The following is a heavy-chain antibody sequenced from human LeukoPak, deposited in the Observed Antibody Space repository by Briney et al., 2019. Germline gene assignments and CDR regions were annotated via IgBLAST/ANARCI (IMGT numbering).Heavy chain of an antibody. V-gene: IGHV3-48*02. D-gene: IGHD3-10*01. CDR3: ARDRDHAFDI. CDR1: GFTVNTYS. J-gene: IGHJ3*02. Sequence: GGSLRLSCAASGFTVNTYSMNWVRQAPGKGLEWVSYISSSSGTISNADSVKGRFTISTDNAKNSLYLRMNSLRDEDTGVYYCARDRDHAFDIWGQGTMVTVSS. CDR2: ISSSSGTI.